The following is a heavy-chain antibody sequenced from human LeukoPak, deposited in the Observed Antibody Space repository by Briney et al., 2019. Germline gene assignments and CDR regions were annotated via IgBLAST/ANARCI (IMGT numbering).Heavy chain of an antibody. Sequence: SETPSLTCTVSGASVSGSAYYWGWIRQPPGKGLEWIGNIYYSGSTYYNESLESRVTISIDTSKNQFSLKLNSVTAADTAMYYCAKSGGYGLIDYWGQGTLVTVSS. V-gene: IGHV4-39*05. CDR1: GASVSGSAYY. D-gene: IGHD1-26*01. J-gene: IGHJ4*02. CDR2: IYYSGST. CDR3: AKSGGYGLIDY.